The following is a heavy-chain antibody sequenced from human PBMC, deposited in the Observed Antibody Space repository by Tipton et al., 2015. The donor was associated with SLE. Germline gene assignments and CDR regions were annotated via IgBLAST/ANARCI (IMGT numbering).Heavy chain of an antibody. CDR2: IYHSGNT. CDR3: ARSSDAFDF. D-gene: IGHD3-10*01. J-gene: IGHJ3*01. Sequence: TLSLTCDVSGYSISSGYYWGWIRQPPGKGLEWIGSIYHSGNTYYYPSLKDRVTISVDTSKNQFSLKLTSVTAADTAVYFCARSSDAFDFWGPGTMVTVSS. V-gene: IGHV4-38-2*01. CDR1: GYSISSGYY.